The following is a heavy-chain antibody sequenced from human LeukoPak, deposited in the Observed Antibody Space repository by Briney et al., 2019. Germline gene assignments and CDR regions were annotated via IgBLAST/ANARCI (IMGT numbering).Heavy chain of an antibody. CDR1: GGSINTAYY. Sequence: SETLSLTCTVSGGSINTAYYWGWIRQPPGKGPEWIGSIYYSGTPYYNPSLKSRVTMSIDTSKNHFSMRLTSVTATDTAVYYCARHRIVVVPAAIDYWGQGTLVTVSS. CDR3: ARHRIVVVPAAIDY. CDR2: IYYSGTP. V-gene: IGHV4-39*01. D-gene: IGHD2-2*01. J-gene: IGHJ4*02.